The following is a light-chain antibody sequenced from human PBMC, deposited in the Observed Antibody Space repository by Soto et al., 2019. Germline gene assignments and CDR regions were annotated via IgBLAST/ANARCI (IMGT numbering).Light chain of an antibody. CDR1: QSVSSSY. J-gene: IGKJ1*01. CDR2: GAS. V-gene: IGKV3-20*01. Sequence: EIVLTQSPGTLSLSPGERATLSCRASQSVSSSYLAWYQRKPGQAPRLLIYGASNRATGIPDRISGSGSGTDFTLTISRLEPEDFAVYYCQQYGSSPWTFGQGTKVDIK. CDR3: QQYGSSPWT.